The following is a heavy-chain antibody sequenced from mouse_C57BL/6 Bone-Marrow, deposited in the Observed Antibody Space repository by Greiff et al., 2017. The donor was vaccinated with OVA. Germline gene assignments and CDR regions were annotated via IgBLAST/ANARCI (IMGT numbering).Heavy chain of an antibody. Sequence: EVHLVESGGGLVQPGGSLKLSCAASGFTFSDYYMYWVRQTPEKRLEWVAYLSNGGGSTYYPDTVKGRFTISRDNAKNTLYLQMRRLKSEDTAMYYCARQYGRGSSYAMDYWGQGTSVTVSS. CDR2: LSNGGGST. J-gene: IGHJ4*01. V-gene: IGHV5-12*01. CDR1: GFTFSDYY. CDR3: ARQYGRGSSYAMDY. D-gene: IGHD2-10*02.